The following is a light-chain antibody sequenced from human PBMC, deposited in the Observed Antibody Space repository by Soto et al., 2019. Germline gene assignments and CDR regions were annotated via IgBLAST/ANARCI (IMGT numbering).Light chain of an antibody. V-gene: IGLV4-69*01. CDR3: QTLGTDIVV. J-gene: IGLJ2*01. Sequence: QLVLTQSPSASASLGASVKVTCTLSSGHSSYAIAWHHQQPEKGPRYLMKLNSDGSHNKGDGIPDRFSGSSSGAERYLTISSLQSEDEGDYYCQTLGTDIVVFGGGTKLTVL. CDR1: SGHSSYA. CDR2: LNSDGSH.